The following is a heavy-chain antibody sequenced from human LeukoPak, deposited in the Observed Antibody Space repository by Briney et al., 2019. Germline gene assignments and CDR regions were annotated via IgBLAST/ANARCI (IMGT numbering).Heavy chain of an antibody. CDR2: ISAYNGNT. Sequence: ASVKVSYKASGYTFTSYGISWVRQAPGQGLEWVEWISAYNGNTNYAQKLQGRVTMTTDTSTSTAYMELRSLRSDDTAVYYCARVLYGSGSYDAFDIWGQGTMVTVSS. J-gene: IGHJ3*02. D-gene: IGHD3-10*01. CDR1: GYTFTSYG. CDR3: ARVLYGSGSYDAFDI. V-gene: IGHV1-18*01.